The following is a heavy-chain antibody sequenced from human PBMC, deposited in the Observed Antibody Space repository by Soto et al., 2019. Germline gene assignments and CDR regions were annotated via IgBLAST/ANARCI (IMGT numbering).Heavy chain of an antibody. V-gene: IGHV4-31*03. Sequence: PSETLSLTCTVSGGSISSGGYYWSWIRQHPGKGLEWIGYIYYSGSTYYNPSLKSRVTISVDTSKNQFSLKLSSVTAADTAVYYCARGKKSYYYGSGLDASDIWGQGTMVTVSS. CDR3: ARGKKSYYYGSGLDASDI. CDR2: IYYSGST. CDR1: GGSISSGGYY. J-gene: IGHJ3*02. D-gene: IGHD3-10*01.